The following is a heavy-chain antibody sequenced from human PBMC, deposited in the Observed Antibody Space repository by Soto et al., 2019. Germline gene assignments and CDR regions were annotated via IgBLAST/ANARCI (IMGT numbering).Heavy chain of an antibody. CDR2: INHSGRV. CDR3: STRAYDTKGYHRFDP. Sequence: LTCAVYGGSFSGHSWTWIRQSPGKGLEWIGDINHSGRVNYSPSLKSRVTISLDTSKNQFSLTLSAVTAADTAMYYCSTRAYDTKGYHRFDPCGQGNMVTVYS. D-gene: IGHD3-22*01. V-gene: IGHV4-34*01. J-gene: IGHJ5*01. CDR1: GGSFSGHS.